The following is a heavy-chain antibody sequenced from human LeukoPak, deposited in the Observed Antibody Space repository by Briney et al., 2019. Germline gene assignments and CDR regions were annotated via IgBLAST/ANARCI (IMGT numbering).Heavy chain of an antibody. J-gene: IGHJ3*02. CDR1: GGTFSSYA. CDR2: IIPIFGTA. Sequence: SVKVSCKASGGTFSSYAISWVRHAPGQGLEWMGGIIPIFGTANYAQKFQGRVTITADESTSTAYMELSSLRAEDTAVYYCARDREEYSSSWYVAFDIWGQGTMVTVSS. D-gene: IGHD6-13*01. V-gene: IGHV1-69*13. CDR3: ARDREEYSSSWYVAFDI.